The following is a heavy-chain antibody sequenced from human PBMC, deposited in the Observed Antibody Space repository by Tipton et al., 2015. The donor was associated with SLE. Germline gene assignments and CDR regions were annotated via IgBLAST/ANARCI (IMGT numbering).Heavy chain of an antibody. Sequence: LRLSCSVSGGSIKNYYWSWIRQPPGKGLEWIGHVYYTGSTDYNPSLKSRVTISVDTSKNQFSLKVNSVTAADTAVYYCARDLHALAMIVVDIALEPFDYWGQGTLVTVSS. V-gene: IGHV4-59*12. J-gene: IGHJ4*02. CDR2: VYYTGST. CDR3: ARDLHALAMIVVDIALEPFDY. CDR1: GGSIKNYY. D-gene: IGHD3-22*01.